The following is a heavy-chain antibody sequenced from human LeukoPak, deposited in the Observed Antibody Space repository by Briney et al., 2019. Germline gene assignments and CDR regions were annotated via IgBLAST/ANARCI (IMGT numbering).Heavy chain of an antibody. CDR3: ARGGDYGDYQSPEVIDY. D-gene: IGHD4-17*01. V-gene: IGHV3-48*01. CDR2: ISSSGSTI. CDR1: GFTFSNYN. Sequence: GGSPRLSCAAYGFTFSNYNTNWVRQAPGKGLEWVSYISSSGSTIYYADSVKGRFTISRDNAKNSLCLQMNSLRADDTAVYYCARGGDYGDYQSPEVIDYWGQGTLATVSS. J-gene: IGHJ4*02.